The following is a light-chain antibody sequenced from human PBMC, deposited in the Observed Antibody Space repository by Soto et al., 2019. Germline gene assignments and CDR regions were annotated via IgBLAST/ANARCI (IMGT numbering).Light chain of an antibody. J-gene: IGKJ1*01. V-gene: IGKV1-5*01. CDR1: ESISSW. CDR3: LQYSSHSWT. Sequence: DIQMTQSPSTLSASVGDRVTITCRASESISSWLAWYQQKPGKAPKLLIYAASTLQSGVPSRFSGSGSGTEFTLTISRLQPDDVATYYCLQYSSHSWTFGQGPKVDIK. CDR2: AAS.